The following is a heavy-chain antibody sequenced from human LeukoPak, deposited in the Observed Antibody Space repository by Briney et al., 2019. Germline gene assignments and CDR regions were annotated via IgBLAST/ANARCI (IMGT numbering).Heavy chain of an antibody. V-gene: IGHV4-61*02. Sequence: SETLSLTCTVSGGSISSSSYFWAWIRQPPGKGLEWIGRIYTSGSTNYNPSLKSRVTMSVDTSKNQFSLKLSSVTAADTAVYYCATDYGGNSRDAFDIWGQGTMVTVSS. CDR3: ATDYGGNSRDAFDI. CDR2: IYTSGST. J-gene: IGHJ3*02. CDR1: GGSISSSSYF. D-gene: IGHD4-23*01.